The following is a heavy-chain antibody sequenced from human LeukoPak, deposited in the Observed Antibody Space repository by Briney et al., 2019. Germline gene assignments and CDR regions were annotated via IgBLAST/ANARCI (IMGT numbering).Heavy chain of an antibody. CDR3: TRESKRSGWYDY. V-gene: IGHV3-43*02. D-gene: IGHD6-19*01. Sequence: PAGSLRLSCAAPGFFFDDYAIHWVRHAPGKGLEWVSRISGDGGTTFYADSVKGRSTIVRGNSKKSLSLQMRSLRSEDTALYYCTRESKRSGWYDYWGRGTLVTVS. CDR1: GFFFDDYA. J-gene: IGHJ4*02. CDR2: ISGDGGTT.